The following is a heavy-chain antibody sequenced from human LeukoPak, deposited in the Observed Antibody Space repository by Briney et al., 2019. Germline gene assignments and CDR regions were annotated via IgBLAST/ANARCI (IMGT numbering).Heavy chain of an antibody. D-gene: IGHD3-10*01. Sequence: AAVEVSCKASGYTFSDYYMHWVRQAPGPGLERMEWISAYNGNTNYAQKLQGRVTMTTDTSTSTAYMELRSLRSDDTAVYYCARVRTRYYYGSDHWGQGTLVTVSS. CDR1: GYTFSDYY. J-gene: IGHJ4*02. CDR2: ISAYNGNT. V-gene: IGHV1-18*04. CDR3: ARVRTRYYYGSDH.